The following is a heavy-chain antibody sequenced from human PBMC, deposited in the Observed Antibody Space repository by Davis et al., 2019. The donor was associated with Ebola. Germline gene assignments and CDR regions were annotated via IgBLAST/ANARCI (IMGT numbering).Heavy chain of an antibody. V-gene: IGHV3-21*01. D-gene: IGHD2-2*01. CDR3: ARGGAVVPAAHLDY. CDR2: ISSSSSYI. J-gene: IGHJ4*02. Sequence: GESLKISCAASGFNFRSYGMHWVRQAPDKGLEWVSSISSSSSYIYYADSVKGRFTISRDNAKNSLYLQMNSLRAEDTAVYYCARGGAVVPAAHLDYWGQGTLVTVSS. CDR1: GFNFRSYG.